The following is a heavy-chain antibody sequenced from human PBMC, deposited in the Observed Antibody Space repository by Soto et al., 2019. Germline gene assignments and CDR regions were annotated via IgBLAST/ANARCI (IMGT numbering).Heavy chain of an antibody. J-gene: IGHJ4*02. V-gene: IGHV3-21*06. CDR1: GFTFGTYT. CDR3: ARDSGAAKSAFNY. D-gene: IGHD2-15*01. CDR2: VNSDSDYI. Sequence: EVQLVESGGGLVKPGGSLRLSCAASGFTFGTYTMNWVRQAPGKGLEWISSVNSDSDYIYYADSVRGRFTISRDNAQSSLYLQMNSLRADDTAVYFCARDSGAAKSAFNYWGQGVLVTVSS.